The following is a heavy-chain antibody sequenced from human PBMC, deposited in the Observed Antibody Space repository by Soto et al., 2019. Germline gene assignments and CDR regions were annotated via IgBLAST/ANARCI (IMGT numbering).Heavy chain of an antibody. V-gene: IGHV4-30-2*01. CDR2: IYHSGST. CDR3: ARAQITMVRGVIRIDWFDP. Sequence: PSETLSLTCAVSGGSICSGGYSWSWIRQPPGKGLEWIGYIYHSGSTYYNPSLKSRVTISVDRSKNQFSLKLSSVTAADTAVYYCARAQITMVRGVIRIDWFDPWGQGTLVTVSS. CDR1: GGSICSGGYS. D-gene: IGHD3-10*01. J-gene: IGHJ5*02.